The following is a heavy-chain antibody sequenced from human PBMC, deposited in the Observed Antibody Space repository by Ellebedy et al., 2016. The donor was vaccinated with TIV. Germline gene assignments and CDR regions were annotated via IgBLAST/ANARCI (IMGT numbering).Heavy chain of an antibody. CDR1: GFTFSNAW. V-gene: IGHV3-15*07. CDR3: TTDPDWNGPTYFDY. D-gene: IGHD1-1*01. Sequence: GGSLRLSXAASGFTFSNAWMNWVRQAPGKGLEWVGRIKSKTDGGTTDYAAPVKGRFTISRDDSKNTLYLQMNSLKTEDTAVYYCTTDPDWNGPTYFDYWGQGTLVTVSS. CDR2: IKSKTDGGTT. J-gene: IGHJ4*02.